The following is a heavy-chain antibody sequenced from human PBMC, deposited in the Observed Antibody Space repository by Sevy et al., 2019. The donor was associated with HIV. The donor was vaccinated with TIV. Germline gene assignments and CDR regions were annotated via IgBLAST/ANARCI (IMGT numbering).Heavy chain of an antibody. CDR1: GFTFSSYG. J-gene: IGHJ6*03. Sequence: GGSLRLSCAASGFTFSSYGMHWVRQAPGKGLEWVAFIRYDGSNKYYADSVKGRFTISRDNSKNTLYLQMNSLRAEDTAVYYCAKDDQKGPPSYYYYYRDVWGKGTTVTVSS. V-gene: IGHV3-30*02. CDR2: IRYDGSNK. CDR3: AKDDQKGPPSYYYYYRDV.